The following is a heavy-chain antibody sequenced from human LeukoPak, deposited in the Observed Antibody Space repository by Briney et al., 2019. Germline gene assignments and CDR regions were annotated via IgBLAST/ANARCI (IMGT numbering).Heavy chain of an antibody. J-gene: IGHJ4*02. CDR2: IWYDGTNK. CDR1: GFTFSNYA. Sequence: GRSLRLSCAASGFTFSNYAIHWVRQAPGKGLEWVAVIWYDGTNKFYADSVKGRFTISRDNSKNTLYLQMNSLRAEDTAVYYCARSGSIAVVVPAATLVDYWGQGTLVTVSS. V-gene: IGHV3-33*01. CDR3: ARSGSIAVVVPAATLVDY. D-gene: IGHD2-2*01.